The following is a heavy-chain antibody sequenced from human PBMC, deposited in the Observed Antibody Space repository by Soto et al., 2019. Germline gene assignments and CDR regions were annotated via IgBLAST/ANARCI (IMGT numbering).Heavy chain of an antibody. D-gene: IGHD5-12*01. CDR1: GGTFSSYA. J-gene: IGHJ4*02. CDR3: ARDSGYDPSGLTFDY. CDR2: IIPIFGTA. V-gene: IGHV1-69*13. Sequence: ASVKVSCKASGGTFSSYAISWVRQAPGQGLEWMGGIIPIFGTANYAQKFQGRVTITADESTSTACMELSSLRSEDTAVYYCARDSGYDPSGLTFDYWGQGTLVTVSS.